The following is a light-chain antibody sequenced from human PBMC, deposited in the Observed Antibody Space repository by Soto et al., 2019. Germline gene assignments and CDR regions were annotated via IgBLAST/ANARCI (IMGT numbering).Light chain of an antibody. J-gene: IGKJ1*01. CDR3: QQYGSSPRT. V-gene: IGKV3-20*01. CDR1: QSFSSD. CDR2: GAS. Sequence: EIVLTQSPGTLSLSPGERATLSCRASQSFSSDLAWYQQKPGQAPRLLIYGASSRATGIPDRFSGSGSGTDFTLTISRLEPEDFAVYYCQQYGSSPRTFGQGTKVEIK.